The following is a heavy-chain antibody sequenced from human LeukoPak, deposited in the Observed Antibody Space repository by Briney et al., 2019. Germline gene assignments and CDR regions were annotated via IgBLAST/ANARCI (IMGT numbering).Heavy chain of an antibody. CDR1: EFIFRSYG. CDR3: AKDILGPDWLTPAFDY. D-gene: IGHD3-9*01. CDR2: ISYDGSNK. J-gene: IGHJ4*02. V-gene: IGHV3-30*18. Sequence: PGRSLRLSCAASEFIFRSYGMHWVRQAPGKGLEWVAVISYDGSNKYYAETAKGRFTITRDNSKNTLYLQMSSLRAEDTAVYYCAKDILGPDWLTPAFDYWGQGTLVTVSS.